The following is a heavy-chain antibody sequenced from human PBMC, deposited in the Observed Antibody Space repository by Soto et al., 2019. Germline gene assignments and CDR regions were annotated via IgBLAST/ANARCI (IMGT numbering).Heavy chain of an antibody. D-gene: IGHD5-12*01. Sequence: PGGSLRLSCVASGFSFTNSWMHWVRQPPGKGLVWVSRINSDGSNTRYADSVRGRFTISRDNSKNTLYLQMNSLRAEDTAVYYCARDREAYSGYDYPDYWGQGTLVTVSS. J-gene: IGHJ4*02. CDR3: ARDREAYSGYDYPDY. CDR2: INSDGSNT. CDR1: GFSFTNSW. V-gene: IGHV3-74*01.